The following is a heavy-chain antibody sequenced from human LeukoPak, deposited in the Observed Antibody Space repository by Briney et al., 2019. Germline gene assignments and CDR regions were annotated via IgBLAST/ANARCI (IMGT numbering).Heavy chain of an antibody. CDR2: IYPGDSDT. J-gene: IGHJ5*02. V-gene: IGHV5-51*01. Sequence: GESLKISCRGSGNSFTSYWVGWVRQMPGKGLEWMGIIYPGDSDTRYSPSFQGQVTISADKSISTAYLQWSSLKASDTAMYYCARAPTPIAAYWFDPWGQGTLVTVSS. CDR3: ARAPTPIAAYWFDP. D-gene: IGHD6-6*01. CDR1: GNSFTSYW.